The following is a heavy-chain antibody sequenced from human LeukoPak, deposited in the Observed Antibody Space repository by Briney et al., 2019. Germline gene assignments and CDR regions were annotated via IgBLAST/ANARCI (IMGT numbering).Heavy chain of an antibody. CDR1: GFTFSSYS. V-gene: IGHV3-30*18. D-gene: IGHD3-10*01. Sequence: GGSLRLSCAASGFTFSSYSMHWVRQAPGKGLEWVTVISFDASNKYYADSVKGRFTVSRDNSKNTLYLQMNSLRAEDTAVYYCAKDVDPFGSGSYVEGFDYWGQGTLVTLSS. CDR2: ISFDASNK. J-gene: IGHJ4*02. CDR3: AKDVDPFGSGSYVEGFDY.